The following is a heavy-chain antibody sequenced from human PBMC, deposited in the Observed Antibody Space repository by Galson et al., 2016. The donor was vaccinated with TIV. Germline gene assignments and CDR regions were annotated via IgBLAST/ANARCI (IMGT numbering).Heavy chain of an antibody. CDR2: TYCRSRCYY. CDR3: ARAAGRNGATCHATCESFGF. D-gene: IGHD3-10*01. Sequence: CAISGDSVSSNSAAWNWIRQSPSRGLEWLGRTYCRSRCYYDYAVSAKSRITIESDTSKNQFSLQLNSVTSEDTAVYYFARAAGRNGATCHATCESFGFWGQGTKVTVSS. V-gene: IGHV6-1*01. J-gene: IGHJ3*01. CDR1: GDSVSSNSAA.